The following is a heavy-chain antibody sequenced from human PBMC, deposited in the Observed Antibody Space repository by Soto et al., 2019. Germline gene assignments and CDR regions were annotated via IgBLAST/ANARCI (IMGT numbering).Heavy chain of an antibody. J-gene: IGHJ6*02. V-gene: IGHV3-30-3*01. CDR1: GFTFSSYA. Sequence: RLSCAASGFTFSSYAMHWVRQAPGKGLEWVAVISYDGSNKYYADSVKGRFTISRDNSKNTLYLQMNSLRAEDTAVYYCAGDSSEYYDFWSGYSIKGMDVWGQGTTVTVSS. CDR2: ISYDGSNK. CDR3: AGDSSEYYDFWSGYSIKGMDV. D-gene: IGHD3-3*01.